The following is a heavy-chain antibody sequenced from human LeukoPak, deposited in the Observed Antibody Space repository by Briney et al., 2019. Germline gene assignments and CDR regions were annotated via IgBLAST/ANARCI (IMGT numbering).Heavy chain of an antibody. V-gene: IGHV3-7*01. Sequence: GGSLRLSCAASRFTFSSHWMSWVRQAPGKGLEWVAYIKQDASDKYYVDSIKGRFTISRDNAKNSLYLHMNGLRAEDTAVYYCAKWGPHCVGDYCPALDSWGQGTLVTVSS. CDR3: AKWGPHCVGDYCPALDS. D-gene: IGHD2-21*02. CDR1: RFTFSSHW. J-gene: IGHJ4*02. CDR2: IKQDASDK.